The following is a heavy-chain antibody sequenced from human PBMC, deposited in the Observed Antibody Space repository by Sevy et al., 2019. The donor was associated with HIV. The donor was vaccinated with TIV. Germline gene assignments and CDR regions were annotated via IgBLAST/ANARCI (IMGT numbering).Heavy chain of an antibody. CDR1: GFTSDDYC. CDR3: SCCSGAYFKCHEVYHYMDV. Sequence: GGSLRLSCKISGFTSDDYCLTWFRQAPGKGLEWVGLIRSKVYGGTIEYAASVKGRFIISRDDSKRTAYLQMSGLQTEDTAVYSCSCCSGAYFKCHEVYHYMDVWGKGTAVTVSS. J-gene: IGHJ6*03. CDR2: IRSKVYGGTI. D-gene: IGHD3-10*02. V-gene: IGHV3-49*03.